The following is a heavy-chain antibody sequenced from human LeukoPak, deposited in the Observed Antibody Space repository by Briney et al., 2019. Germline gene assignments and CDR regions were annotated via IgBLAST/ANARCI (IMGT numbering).Heavy chain of an antibody. D-gene: IGHD3-10*01. V-gene: IGHV3-74*01. Sequence: TGGSLRLSCTASGFTFSSHWMHWVRQAPGKGLVRVSRINFDGSSTNYADSVKGRFTISRDNAKDALYLQINSLRAEDTAVYYCARGIMGMYYYDPWGQGTLVTVSS. CDR2: INFDGSST. CDR3: ARGIMGMYYYDP. CDR1: GFTFSSHW. J-gene: IGHJ5*02.